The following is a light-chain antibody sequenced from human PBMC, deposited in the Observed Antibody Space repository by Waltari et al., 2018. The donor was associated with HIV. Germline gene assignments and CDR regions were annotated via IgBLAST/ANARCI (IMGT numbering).Light chain of an antibody. Sequence: QSVLTQPPSASGTPGQRVTISCSGSSSNIGSNYVYWYQQVPGTAPKLLLYRNNQRPSGVPDRFSGSKSGTSASLAISGLRSEDEADYDCASWDASLSGHYVFGPGTRVTVL. CDR3: ASWDASLSGHYV. CDR1: SSNIGSNY. J-gene: IGLJ1*01. V-gene: IGLV1-47*01. CDR2: RNN.